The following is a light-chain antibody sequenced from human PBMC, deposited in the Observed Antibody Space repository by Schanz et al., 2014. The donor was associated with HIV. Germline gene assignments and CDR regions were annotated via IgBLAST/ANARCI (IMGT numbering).Light chain of an antibody. CDR2: EVS. V-gene: IGLV2-8*01. CDR3: SSYADSNNYV. J-gene: IGLJ1*01. Sequence: QSALTQPASVSGSPGQSITISCTGTSSDVGSYNLVSWYQQHPGKAPKLMIYEVSKRPSGVPDRFSGSKSGNTASLTVSGLQAEDEADYYCSSYADSNNYVFGTGTKLTVL. CDR1: SSDVGSYNL.